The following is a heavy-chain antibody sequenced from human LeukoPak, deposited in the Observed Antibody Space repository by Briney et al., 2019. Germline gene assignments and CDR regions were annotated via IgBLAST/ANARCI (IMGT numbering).Heavy chain of an antibody. CDR2: ISSRGKTV. D-gene: IGHD5-24*01. Sequence: GRSLRLSCAPSGFTFSDYYMSWIRHAPDKGLEWVSYISSRGKTVHYADSVKGRFTSSRDNAEMSLYLQMDSLRAEDTAIYFCARGRDGYKYWGPGTRVSVSS. V-gene: IGHV3-11*01. CDR1: GFTFSDYY. CDR3: ARGRDGYKY. J-gene: IGHJ4*02.